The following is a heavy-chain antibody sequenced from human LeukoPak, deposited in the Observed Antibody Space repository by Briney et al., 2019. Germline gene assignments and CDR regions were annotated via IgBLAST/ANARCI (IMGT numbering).Heavy chain of an antibody. CDR2: INPNSGDT. D-gene: IGHD2-2*01. CDR1: GYTFTDYY. J-gene: IGHJ4*02. V-gene: IGHV1-2*02. CDR3: ARANFLYCSSTTCLFDY. Sequence: GASVKVSCKASGYTFTDYYMHWVRQAPGQGFEWMGWINPNSGDTNYARKFQGRVTMTRDTSISTAHMELSRLRSDDTAVYYCARANFLYCSSTTCLFDYWGQGTLVIVSS.